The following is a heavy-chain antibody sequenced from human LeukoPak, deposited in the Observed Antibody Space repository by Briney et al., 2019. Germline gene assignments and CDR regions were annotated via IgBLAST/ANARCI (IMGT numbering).Heavy chain of an antibody. Sequence: SETLSLTCTGSGGSIRSSSYYWVWVRLPPGKVLEWIGSIYYSGSTYYNPSLKSRVSLSVDTSKNQFSLKQSSVTAADTAVYYCAVGVGTFDYWGQGTLVTVSS. CDR1: GGSIRSSSYY. D-gene: IGHD3-3*01. CDR3: AVGVGTFDY. CDR2: IYYSGST. V-gene: IGHV4-39*01. J-gene: IGHJ4*02.